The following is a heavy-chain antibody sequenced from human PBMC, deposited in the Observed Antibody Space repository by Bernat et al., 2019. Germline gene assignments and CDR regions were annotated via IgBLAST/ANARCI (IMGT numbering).Heavy chain of an antibody. CDR2: ISYDGSNN. CDR3: PRSIAVAGTLVPSYYYGMDV. V-gene: IGHV3-30-3*01. D-gene: IGHD6-19*01. CDR1: GFTFSSYA. J-gene: IGHJ6*02. Sequence: QVQLVESGGGVVQPGRSLRLSCAASGFTFSSYAMHWVRQAPGKGLEWVAVISYDGSNNYYADSVKGRFNLCSDNSKNTLYLQMNSLGAEDTAVYYCPRSIAVAGTLVPSYYYGMDVWGQGTTVTVS.